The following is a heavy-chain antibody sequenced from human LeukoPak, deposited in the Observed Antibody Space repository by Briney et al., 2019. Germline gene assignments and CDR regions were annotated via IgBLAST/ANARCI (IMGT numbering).Heavy chain of an antibody. CDR2: IFYTGST. D-gene: IGHD2-2*01. CDR1: GASIINYY. Sequence: SETLSLTCSVSGASIINYYWSWIRQPPGKGLEWIGYIFYTGSTNYNPSLKSRVTISVDTSKNQFSLKLSSVTAADTAMYYCARHPSSRAYFDYWAQGALVNVSS. V-gene: IGHV4-59*08. J-gene: IGHJ4*02. CDR3: ARHPSSRAYFDY.